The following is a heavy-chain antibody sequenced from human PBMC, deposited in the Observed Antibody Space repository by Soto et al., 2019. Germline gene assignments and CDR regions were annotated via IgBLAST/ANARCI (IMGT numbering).Heavy chain of an antibody. CDR2: INSDGSST. D-gene: IGHD5-12*01. J-gene: IGHJ4*02. CDR3: ARDIVAYFDY. V-gene: IGHV3-74*01. CDR1: GFTFSSYW. Sequence: EVQLVESGGGLVQPGGSLRLSCAASGFTFSSYWMHWVRQAPGKGRVWVSRINSDGSSTSYADSVKGRFTISRDNAKNTLYMQMNSLRAEDTAVYYCARDIVAYFDYWGQGTLVTVSS.